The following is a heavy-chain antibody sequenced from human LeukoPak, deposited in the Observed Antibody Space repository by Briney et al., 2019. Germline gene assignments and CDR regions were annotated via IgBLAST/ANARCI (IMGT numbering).Heavy chain of an antibody. D-gene: IGHD3-22*01. CDR1: GGSISSSSYY. CDR2: IYYSGST. J-gene: IGHJ4*02. Sequence: TSETLSLTCTVSGGSISSSSYYWGWIRQPPGEGLDWIGSIYYSGSTYYNPSLKSRVTISVDTSKNQFSLKLSSVTAADTAVYYCARQSPTMIVVVKRDYFDYWGQGTLVTVSS. CDR3: ARQSPTMIVVVKRDYFDY. V-gene: IGHV4-39*01.